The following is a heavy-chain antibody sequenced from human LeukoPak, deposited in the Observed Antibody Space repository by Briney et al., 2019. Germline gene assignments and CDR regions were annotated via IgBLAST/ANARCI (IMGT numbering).Heavy chain of an antibody. CDR3: ARREFYDSSGYPFDY. D-gene: IGHD3-22*01. V-gene: IGHV3-74*01. CDR2: INSDGSST. J-gene: IGHJ4*02. Sequence: GGSLRLSCAASGFTFSSYWMHWVRQAPGKGLVWVSRINSDGSSTSYADSVKGRFTISRDNAKNTLYLQMNSLRAEDTAVYYCARREFYDSSGYPFDYRGQGTLVTVSS. CDR1: GFTFSSYW.